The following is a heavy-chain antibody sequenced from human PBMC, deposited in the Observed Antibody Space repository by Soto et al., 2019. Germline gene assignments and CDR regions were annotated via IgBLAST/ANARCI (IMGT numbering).Heavy chain of an antibody. D-gene: IGHD6-13*01. CDR1: GFTFSSYG. J-gene: IGHJ6*02. Sequence: QVQLVESGGGVVQPGRSLRLSCAASGFTFSSYGMHWVRQAPGKGLEWVAVISYDGSNKYYADSVKGRFTISRDNSKNTLYLQMNSLRAEDTAVYNCAKDFSAVASNSWYGSYYYGMDVWGQGTTVTVSS. CDR2: ISYDGSNK. V-gene: IGHV3-30*18. CDR3: AKDFSAVASNSWYGSYYYGMDV.